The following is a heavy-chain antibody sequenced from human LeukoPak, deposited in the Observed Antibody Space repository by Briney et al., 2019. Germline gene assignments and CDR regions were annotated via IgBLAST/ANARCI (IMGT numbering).Heavy chain of an antibody. CDR2: IYYSRSA. D-gene: IGHD3-10*01. J-gene: IGHJ4*02. CDR3: ARGRFYGFSGDS. CDR1: GGAIGSDACY. Sequence: SETLSLTCSVSGGAIGSDACYWNWIRQHPGKGLEWIGYIYYSRSASYNPSLKSRVTISVDTSKNQFSLRLSSVTAADTAVYYCARGRFYGFSGDSWGQGSLVTVSS. V-gene: IGHV4-31*03.